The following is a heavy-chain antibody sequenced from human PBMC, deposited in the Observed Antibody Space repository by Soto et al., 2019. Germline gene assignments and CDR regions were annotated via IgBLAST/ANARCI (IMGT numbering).Heavy chain of an antibody. J-gene: IGHJ4*02. CDR1: GFTFSSYW. CDR2: IKQDGSEK. D-gene: IGHD6-13*01. Sequence: PGGSLRLSCAASGFTFSSYWMSWVRQAPGKGLEWVAKIKQDGSEKNYVDSVRGRFTISRDNAKNSLYLQMNSLRDEDTAVYYCAREASSSWSVFDYWGQGTLVTVSS. CDR3: AREASSSWSVFDY. V-gene: IGHV3-7*03.